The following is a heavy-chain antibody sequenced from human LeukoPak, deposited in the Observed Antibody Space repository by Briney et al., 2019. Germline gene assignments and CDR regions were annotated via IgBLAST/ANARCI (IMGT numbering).Heavy chain of an antibody. CDR1: GFTLSTNC. CDR2: IYSGGTT. Sequence: GGALQLSCAAPGFTLSTNCMTWGRQAPGKGREWGSTIYSGGTTYYADSVMGRFTISRHNSRNTLYLQMNSLRAEDTAVYYCARVDTVMAYYFDLWGQGTLVTVSS. V-gene: IGHV3-53*04. D-gene: IGHD5-18*01. J-gene: IGHJ4*02. CDR3: ARVDTVMAYYFDL.